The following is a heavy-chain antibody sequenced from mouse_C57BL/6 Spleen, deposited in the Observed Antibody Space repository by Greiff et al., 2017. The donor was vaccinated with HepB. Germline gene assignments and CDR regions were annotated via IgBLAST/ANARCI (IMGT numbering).Heavy chain of an antibody. CDR2: IDPEDGDT. V-gene: IGHV14-1*01. D-gene: IGHD1-1*01. CDR1: GFNIKDYY. Sequence: EVQLQQSGAELVRPGASVKLSCTASGFNIKDYYMHWVKQRPEQGLEWIGRIDPEDGDTEYAPKFQGKATMTADTSSNTAYLPLSSLTSEDTAVYYCTTGYGSSSDYYAMDYWGQGTSVTVSS. CDR3: TTGYGSSSDYYAMDY. J-gene: IGHJ4*01.